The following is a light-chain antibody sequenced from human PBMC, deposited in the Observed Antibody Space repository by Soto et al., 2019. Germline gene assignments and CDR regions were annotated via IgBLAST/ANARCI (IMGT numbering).Light chain of an antibody. Sequence: EIVLTQSPATLSLSPGERATLSCRASQSVSRYLAWYQQKPGQAPRLLIYDASNRATGIPARFSGSGSGTDFTLHISSLEPADFAVYYCQQRSDWPSTFGGGTKVQIK. J-gene: IGKJ4*01. CDR3: QQRSDWPST. V-gene: IGKV3-11*01. CDR2: DAS. CDR1: QSVSRY.